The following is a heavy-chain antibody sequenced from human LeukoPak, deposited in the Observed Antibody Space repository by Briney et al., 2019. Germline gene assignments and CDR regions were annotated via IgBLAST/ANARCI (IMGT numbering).Heavy chain of an antibody. Sequence: PGGSLRLSCAASGFTFSSYGMHWVRQAPGKGLEWVAVISYDGSNKYYADSVKGRFTISRDSSKNTLYLQMNSLRAEDTAVYYCAKEGGILTGYYATLFDYWGQGTLVTVSS. CDR3: AKEGGILTGYYATLFDY. J-gene: IGHJ4*02. D-gene: IGHD3-9*01. CDR2: ISYDGSNK. CDR1: GFTFSSYG. V-gene: IGHV3-30*18.